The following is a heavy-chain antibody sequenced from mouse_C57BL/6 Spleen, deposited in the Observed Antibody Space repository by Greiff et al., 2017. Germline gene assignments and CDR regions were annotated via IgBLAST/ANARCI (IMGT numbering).Heavy chain of an antibody. V-gene: IGHV1-69*01. D-gene: IGHD2-4*01. CDR2: IDPSDSYT. CDR1: GYTFTSYW. Sequence: QVHLQQPGAELVMPGASVKLSCKASGYTFTSYWMHWVKQRPGQGLEWIGEIDPSDSYTNYNQKFKGKSTLTVDKSSSTAYMQLSSLTSEDSAVYYCARRVYYDYDAGFAYWGQGTLVTVSA. CDR3: ARRVYYDYDAGFAY. J-gene: IGHJ3*01.